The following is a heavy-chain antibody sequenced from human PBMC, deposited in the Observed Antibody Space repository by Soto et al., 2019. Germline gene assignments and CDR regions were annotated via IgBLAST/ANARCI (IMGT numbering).Heavy chain of an antibody. J-gene: IGHJ4*02. CDR2: VSASGLNT. Sequence: PGGSLRLSCAVSGVTFITYAMAWVRQATGKGLEWVSGVSASGLNTDYADPVKGRFYISRDNSKNTVSLHMNSLRAEDTAVYYCVRIGGGSPGDYWGQGTLVTVSS. V-gene: IGHV3-23*01. CDR3: VRIGGGSPGDY. CDR1: GVTFITYA.